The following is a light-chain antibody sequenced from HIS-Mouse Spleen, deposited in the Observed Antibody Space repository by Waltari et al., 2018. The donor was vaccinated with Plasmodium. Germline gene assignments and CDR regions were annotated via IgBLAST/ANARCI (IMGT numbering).Light chain of an antibody. J-gene: IGLJ2*01. CDR1: TLGAKY. Sequence: SYELTQPPSVSVPPGQTASIPCSGDTLGAKYACRYQQKPGQSPVLVIYQDSKRPPGIPERFSGSNSGNTATLTISGTQAMDEADYYCQAWDSSTAVVFGGGTKLTVL. CDR3: QAWDSSTAVV. V-gene: IGLV3-1*01. CDR2: QDS.